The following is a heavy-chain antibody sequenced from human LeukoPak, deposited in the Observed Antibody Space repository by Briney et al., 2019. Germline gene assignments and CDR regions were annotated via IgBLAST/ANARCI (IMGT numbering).Heavy chain of an antibody. CDR3: ARHASGSYNNFQY. V-gene: IGHV4-39*01. D-gene: IGHD1-26*01. CDR1: GDSISSSSYY. Sequence: SETLSLICTVSGDSISSSSYYWGWVRQPPGRGLEWLGSIYYSGHTYYNPSLKSRVTISVETSKNQLSLKLISVTAADTAVYYCARHASGSYNNFQYWGQGTLVTVSS. CDR2: IYYSGHT. J-gene: IGHJ1*01.